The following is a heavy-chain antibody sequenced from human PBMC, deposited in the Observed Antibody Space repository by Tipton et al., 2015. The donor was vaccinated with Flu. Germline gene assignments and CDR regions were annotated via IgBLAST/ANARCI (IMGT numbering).Heavy chain of an antibody. J-gene: IGHJ4*02. D-gene: IGHD2-15*01. V-gene: IGHV3-23*01. CDR1: GFTFSSYA. CDR3: AKVVGFCSGGSCYSGLGYIYGIDY. Sequence: SLRLSCAASGFTFSSYAMNWVRQAPGKGLEWVSAISGSGGSTYYADSVKGRFTISRDNSKNTLYLQMNSLRAEDTAVYYCAKVVGFCSGGSCYSGLGYIYGIDYWGQGTLVTVSS. CDR2: ISGSGGST.